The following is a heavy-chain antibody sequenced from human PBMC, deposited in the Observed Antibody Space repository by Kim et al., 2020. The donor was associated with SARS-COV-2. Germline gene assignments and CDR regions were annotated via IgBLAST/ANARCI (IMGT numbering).Heavy chain of an antibody. CDR1: GFTFDDYA. CDR2: ISGDGGST. Sequence: GGSLRLSCAASGFTFDDYAMHWVRQAPGKGLEWVSLISGDGGSTYYADSVKGRFTISRDNSKNSLYLQMNSLRTEDTALYYCAGSSSSWYSNNWFDPWGQGTLVTVSS. CDR3: AGSSSSWYSNNWFDP. V-gene: IGHV3-43*02. J-gene: IGHJ5*02. D-gene: IGHD6-13*01.